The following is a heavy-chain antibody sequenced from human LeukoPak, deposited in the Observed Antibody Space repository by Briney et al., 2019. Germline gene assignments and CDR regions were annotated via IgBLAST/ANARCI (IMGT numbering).Heavy chain of an antibody. CDR3: ATRGLWFGELCNWFDP. J-gene: IGHJ5*02. CDR2: FDPEDGET. D-gene: IGHD3-10*01. CDR1: GYTLTELS. V-gene: IGHV1-24*01. Sequence: ASVKVSCKVSGYTLTELSMHWVRQAPGKGLECMGGFDPEDGETIYAQKFQGRVTMTEDTSTDTAYMELSSLRSEDTAVYYCATRGLWFGELCNWFDPWGQGTLVTVSS.